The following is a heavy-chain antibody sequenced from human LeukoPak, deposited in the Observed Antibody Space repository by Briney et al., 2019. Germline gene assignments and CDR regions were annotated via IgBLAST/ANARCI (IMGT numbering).Heavy chain of an antibody. CDR1: GGSFSGYY. V-gene: IGHV4-34*01. D-gene: IGHD4-11*01. Sequence: MSSETLSLTCAVYGGSFSGYYWSWIRQPPGKGLEWIGEINHSGSTNYNPSLKSRVTISVDTSKNQFSLKLSSVTAADTAVYYCARITTPLYYFDYWGQGTLVTVSS. J-gene: IGHJ4*02. CDR3: ARITTPLYYFDY. CDR2: INHSGST.